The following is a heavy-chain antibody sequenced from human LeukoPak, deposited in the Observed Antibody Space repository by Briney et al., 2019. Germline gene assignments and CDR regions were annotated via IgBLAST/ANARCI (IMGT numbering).Heavy chain of an antibody. V-gene: IGHV3-30-3*01. CDR3: AREGSGSYQPYYMDV. D-gene: IGHD1-26*01. CDR1: GFIFSNYA. CDR2: ISYDGSNK. Sequence: GGSLRLSCAASGFIFSNYAMHWVRQTPGKGLEWVAVISYDGSNKYYADSVKGRFTISRDNSKNSLYLQMNSLRAEDTAVYYCAREGSGSYQPYYMDVWGKGTTVTVSS. J-gene: IGHJ6*03.